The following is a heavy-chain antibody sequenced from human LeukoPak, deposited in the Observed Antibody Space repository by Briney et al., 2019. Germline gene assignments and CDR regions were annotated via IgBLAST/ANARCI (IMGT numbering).Heavy chain of an antibody. CDR3: ATSYSSSRKSLFDY. Sequence: SETLSLTCSVSSGSISSYYWSWIRQPPGKGLEWIGYIYYSGSTNYNPSLKSRVTISVDTSKNQFSLKLSSVTAADTAVYYCATSYSSSRKSLFDYWGQGTLVTVSS. V-gene: IGHV4-59*01. J-gene: IGHJ4*02. CDR1: SGSISSYY. CDR2: IYYSGST. D-gene: IGHD6-13*01.